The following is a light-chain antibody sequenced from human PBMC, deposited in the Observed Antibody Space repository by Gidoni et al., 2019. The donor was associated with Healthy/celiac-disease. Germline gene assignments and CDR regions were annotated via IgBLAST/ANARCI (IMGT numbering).Light chain of an antibody. Sequence: QSALTQPASVSGSPGQSITISCTGTSSDVGGYNYVSWYQQHPGKAPKLMIYEVSNRPSGFSNRFSGSKSGNTASLAISGLQAEDEADYYCSSYTSSITSVVFGGGTKLTVL. CDR3: SSYTSSITSVV. J-gene: IGLJ2*01. CDR2: EVS. V-gene: IGLV2-14*01. CDR1: SSDVGGYNY.